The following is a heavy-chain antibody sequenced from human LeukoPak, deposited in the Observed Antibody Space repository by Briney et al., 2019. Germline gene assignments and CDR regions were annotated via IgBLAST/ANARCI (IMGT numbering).Heavy chain of an antibody. CDR1: GFTVSSNY. J-gene: IGHJ4*02. D-gene: IGHD3-3*01. V-gene: IGHV3-53*01. CDR2: IYSGGST. CDR3: AKSYDFWSGYYDYFDY. Sequence: QPGGSLRLSCAASGFTVSSNYMSWVRQAPGKGLEWVLVIYSGGSTYYADSVKGRFTISRDNSKNTLYLQMNSLRAEDTAVYYCAKSYDFWSGYYDYFDYWGQGTLVTVSS.